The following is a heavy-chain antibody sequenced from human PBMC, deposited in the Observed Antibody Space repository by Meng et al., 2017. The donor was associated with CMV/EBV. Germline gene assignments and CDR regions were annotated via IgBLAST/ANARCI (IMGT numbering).Heavy chain of an antibody. CDR3: ARTPSYSGSQRPFDY. CDR2: INPNSGGT. CDR1: GYTFTGYY. Sequence: QLVQSGGEVKKPGASVKVSCKASGYTFTGYYMHWVRQAPEQGLEWMGWINPNSGGTNYAQKFQGRVTMTRDTSISTAYMELSRLRSDDTAVYYCARTPSYSGSQRPFDYWGQGTLVTVSS. J-gene: IGHJ4*02. V-gene: IGHV1-2*02. D-gene: IGHD1-26*01.